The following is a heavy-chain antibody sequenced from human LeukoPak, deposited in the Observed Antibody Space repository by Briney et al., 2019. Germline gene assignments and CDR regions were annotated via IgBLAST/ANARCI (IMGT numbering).Heavy chain of an antibody. J-gene: IGHJ5*02. D-gene: IGHD3-10*01. Sequence: GASVKVSCKASGYTFTGYYMHWVRQAPGQGLEWMGWINPNSGGTNYAQKFQGRVTMTRDTSISTAYMELSRLRSDDTAVYYCARDIENYYGSGTYAWGQGTLVTVSS. CDR1: GYTFTGYY. CDR2: INPNSGGT. CDR3: ARDIENYYGSGTYA. V-gene: IGHV1-2*02.